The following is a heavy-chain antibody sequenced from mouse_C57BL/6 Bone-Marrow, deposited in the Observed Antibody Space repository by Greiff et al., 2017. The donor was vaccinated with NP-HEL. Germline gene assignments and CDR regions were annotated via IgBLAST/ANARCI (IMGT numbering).Heavy chain of an antibody. CDR1: GFTFSDYY. J-gene: IGHJ2*01. CDR3: ARQGAVDY. Sequence: EVQRVESGGGLVQPGGSLKLSCAASGFTFSDYYMYWVRQTPEKRLEWVAYISNGGGSTYYPDTVKGRFTISRDNAKNTLYLQMSRLKSEDTAMYYCARQGAVDYWGQGTTLTVSS. CDR2: ISNGGGST. V-gene: IGHV5-12*01.